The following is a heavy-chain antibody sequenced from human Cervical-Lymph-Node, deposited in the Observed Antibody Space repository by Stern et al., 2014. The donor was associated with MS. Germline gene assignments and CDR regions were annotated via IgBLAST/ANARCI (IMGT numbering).Heavy chain of an antibody. CDR1: GYSFTGYG. CDR3: ARHMGPDTLTGHDY. D-gene: IGHD3-9*01. Sequence: QVQLVQSGAEGKRPGASVKISCKGSGYSFTGYGISWVRQAPGQGLEWMGGISTYSGDTDYAQKLQDRLTPTTDPSHRTAYKALRSLRSDDTAVYYCARHMGPDTLTGHDYWGQGTLVTVSS. CDR2: ISTYSGDT. V-gene: IGHV1-18*01. J-gene: IGHJ4*02.